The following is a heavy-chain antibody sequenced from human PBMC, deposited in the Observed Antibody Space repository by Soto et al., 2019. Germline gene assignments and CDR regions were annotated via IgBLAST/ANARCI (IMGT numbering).Heavy chain of an antibody. V-gene: IGHV2-5*02. Sequence: QITLKESGPTLVKPTQTLTLTCTFSGFSLSTSGVGVGWIRQPPGKALEWLALIYWDDDKRYSPSLKSRLTTTQDTSKNQVVLTMTNMDPVDTATYYCAHYFYILVDDAFDIWGQGTMVTVSS. CDR2: IYWDDDK. J-gene: IGHJ3*02. CDR1: GFSLSTSGVG. CDR3: AHYFYILVDDAFDI. D-gene: IGHD2-8*02.